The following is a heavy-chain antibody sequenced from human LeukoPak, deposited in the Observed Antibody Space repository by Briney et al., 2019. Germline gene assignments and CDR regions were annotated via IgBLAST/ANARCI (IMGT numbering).Heavy chain of an antibody. V-gene: IGHV1-2*02. CDR3: ARSSGSYFRSFDY. CDR1: GYTFTGYH. CDR2: INPNSGGT. Sequence: ASVKVSCKASGYTFTGYHMHWVRQAPGQGLEWMGWINPNSGGTNYAQKFQGGVTMTRDTSISTAYMELSRLRSDDTAVYYCARSSGSYFRSFDYWGQGTLVTVSS. D-gene: IGHD1-26*01. J-gene: IGHJ4*02.